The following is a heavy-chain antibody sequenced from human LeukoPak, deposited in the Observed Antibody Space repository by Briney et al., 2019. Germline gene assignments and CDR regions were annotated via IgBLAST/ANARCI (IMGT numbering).Heavy chain of an antibody. V-gene: IGHV3-53*01. D-gene: IGHD3-22*01. Sequence: GGSLRLSCAAPGFTVSSNYMSWVRQAPGKGLEWVSVIYSGGSTYYADSVKGRFTISRDNSKNTLYLQMNSLRAEDTAVYYCARDRYDSSGYFYPFDYWGQGTLVTVSS. CDR2: IYSGGST. CDR1: GFTVSSNY. CDR3: ARDRYDSSGYFYPFDY. J-gene: IGHJ4*02.